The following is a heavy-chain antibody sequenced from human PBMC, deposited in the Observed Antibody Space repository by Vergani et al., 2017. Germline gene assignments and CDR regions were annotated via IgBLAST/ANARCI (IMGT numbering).Heavy chain of an antibody. V-gene: IGHV1-46*03. CDR2: INPSGGST. J-gene: IGHJ4*02. CDR1: GYTFTSYS. CDR3: ATRPITVTRAGFDY. Sequence: QVQLVQSGAEVKKPGASVKVSCKASGYTFTSYSMHWVRQAPGQGLEWMGIINPSGGSTSYAQKFQGRVTMTRDTSTSTVYMGLSSLSSEDTAVYYCATRPITVTRAGFDYWGQGTLVTVSS. D-gene: IGHD4-17*01.